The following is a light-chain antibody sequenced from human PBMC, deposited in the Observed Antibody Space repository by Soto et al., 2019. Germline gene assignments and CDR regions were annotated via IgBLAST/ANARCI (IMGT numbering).Light chain of an antibody. CDR2: EVS. J-gene: IGLJ1*01. CDR1: SSDVGGYNY. Sequence: QSALTQPPSASGSPGQSVTISCTGTSSDVGGYNYVSWYQQHPGKAPKLMIYEVSTRPSGVPDRFSGSKSGNTASLTVSGLQAEDEADYCCSSYAGSTPYVFGTGTKVTVL. V-gene: IGLV2-8*01. CDR3: SSYAGSTPYV.